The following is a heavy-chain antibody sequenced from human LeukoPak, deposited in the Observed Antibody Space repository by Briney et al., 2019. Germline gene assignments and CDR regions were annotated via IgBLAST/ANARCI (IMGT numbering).Heavy chain of an antibody. CDR1: GGSISSGGYY. CDR3: ARESYYGSGSYSSYYYYGKDV. D-gene: IGHD3-10*01. Sequence: SETLSLTCTVSGGSISSGGYYWSWIRQHPGKGLEWIGYIYYSGSTYYNPSLKSRVTISVDTSKNQFSLKLSSVTAADTAVYYCARESYYGSGSYSSYYYYGKDVWGQGTTVTVSS. V-gene: IGHV4-31*03. CDR2: IYYSGST. J-gene: IGHJ6*02.